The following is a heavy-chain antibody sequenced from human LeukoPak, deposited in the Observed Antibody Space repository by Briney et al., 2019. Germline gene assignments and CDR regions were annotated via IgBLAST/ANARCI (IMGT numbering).Heavy chain of an antibody. D-gene: IGHD6-6*01. CDR1: GYTFTLYF. CDR3: ARASDLNDAFDI. Sequence: VGSVKVSCKASGYTFTLYFMHWVRQAPGQGLEWMGVINPSGVSTIYAQKFQGRVTMTGDTSTSTVSMELSSLRSEDTAVYYCARASDLNDAFDIWGQGTTVTVSS. J-gene: IGHJ3*02. CDR2: INPSGVST. V-gene: IGHV1-46*01.